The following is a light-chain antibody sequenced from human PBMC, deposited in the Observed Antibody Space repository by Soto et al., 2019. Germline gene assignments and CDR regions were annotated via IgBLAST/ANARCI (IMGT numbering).Light chain of an antibody. CDR2: AAS. V-gene: IGKV1-12*01. CDR3: QQAKRFPLT. J-gene: IGKJ4*01. CDR1: QDISGR. Sequence: DILLTQSPSSASASVGDRVTITCRASQDISGRLIWYQQKPGKAPKLLIFAASSLQSGVPSRFSGSGSGTEFTLTITNLRPEDFATYFCQQAKRFPLTFGGGTKVE.